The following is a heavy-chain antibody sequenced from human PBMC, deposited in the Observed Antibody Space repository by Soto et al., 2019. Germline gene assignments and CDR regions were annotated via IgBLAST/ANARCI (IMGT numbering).Heavy chain of an antibody. CDR3: ARDRGMPASNWYFDL. J-gene: IGHJ2*01. D-gene: IGHD3-16*01. V-gene: IGHV4-31*03. CDR1: GGSISSGGYY. CDR2: IYYSGST. Sequence: SETLSLTCTVSGGSISSGGYYWSWIRQHPGKGLEWIGYIYYSGSTYYNPSLKSRVTISVDTSKNQFSLKLSSVTAADTAVYYWARDRGMPASNWYFDLWGRGTLVTVSS.